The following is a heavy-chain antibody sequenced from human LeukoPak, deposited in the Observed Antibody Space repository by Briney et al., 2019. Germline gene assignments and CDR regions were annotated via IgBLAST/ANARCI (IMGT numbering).Heavy chain of an antibody. Sequence: GGSLRLSCAASGFTFSSYAMSWVRQAPGKGLEWVSAISGSGGSTYYADSVKGRFTISRDNSKNTLYLQMNSLRAEDTAVYYCAKGGWVVDTAMVSAFDIWGQGTMVTVSS. D-gene: IGHD5-18*01. J-gene: IGHJ3*02. CDR1: GFTFSSYA. V-gene: IGHV3-23*01. CDR3: AKGGWVVDTAMVSAFDI. CDR2: ISGSGGST.